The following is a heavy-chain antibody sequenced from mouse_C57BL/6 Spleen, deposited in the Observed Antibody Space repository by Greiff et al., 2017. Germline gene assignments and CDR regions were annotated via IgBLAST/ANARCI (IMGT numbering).Heavy chain of an antibody. CDR2: IYPGDGDT. D-gene: IGHD2-4*01. CDR3: ASGSDYDYEVDY. CDR1: GYAFSSYW. V-gene: IGHV1-80*01. J-gene: IGHJ2*01. Sequence: VQLVESGAELVKPGASVKISCKASGYAFSSYWMNWVKQRPGKGLEWIGQIYPGDGDTNYNGKFKGKATLTADKSSSTAYMQLSSLTSEDSVVYCCASGSDYDYEVDYGGQGTTLTVSS.